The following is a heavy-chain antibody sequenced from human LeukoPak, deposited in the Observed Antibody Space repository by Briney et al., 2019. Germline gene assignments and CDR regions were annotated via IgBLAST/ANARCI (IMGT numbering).Heavy chain of an antibody. J-gene: IGHJ3*02. CDR1: GLTFSSYS. CDR2: ISSSSSYI. D-gene: IGHD2-21*01. CDR3: ARDRLAYCGGDCYSAFDI. Sequence: GGSLRLSCAASGLTFSSYSMNWVRQAPGKGLEWVSSISSSSSYIYYADSVKGRFTISRDNAKNSLYLQMNSLRAEDTAVYYCARDRLAYCGGDCYSAFDIWGQGTMVTVSS. V-gene: IGHV3-21*01.